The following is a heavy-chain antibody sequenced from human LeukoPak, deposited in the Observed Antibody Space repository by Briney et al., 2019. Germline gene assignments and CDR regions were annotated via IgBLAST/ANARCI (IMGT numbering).Heavy chain of an antibody. D-gene: IGHD3-3*01. CDR1: GFTFSRHA. CDR2: ISNDGSRK. CDR3: ARGRAWNYFDY. V-gene: IGHV3-30*03. Sequence: PGRSLRLSCAPSGFTFSRHAMHWVRQAPGKGLEWVAIISNDGSRKYYAHSVEGRFTISRDNSKNTLYLQMDSLRAEDTAVYYCARGRAWNYFDYWGQGTLVTVSS. J-gene: IGHJ4*02.